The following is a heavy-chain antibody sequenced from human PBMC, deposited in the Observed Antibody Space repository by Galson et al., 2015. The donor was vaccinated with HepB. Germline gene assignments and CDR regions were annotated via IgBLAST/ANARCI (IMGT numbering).Heavy chain of an antibody. CDR2: INTNTGNP. D-gene: IGHD6-13*01. CDR1: GYTFTSYA. Sequence: SVKVSCKASGYTFTSYAMNWVRQAPGQGLEWMGWINTNTGNPTYAQGFTGRFAFSSDTSVSTAYLQISSLKAEDTAVYYCARDSEYSSSWTWGFWGQGTLVTVSS. J-gene: IGHJ4*02. CDR3: ARDSEYSSSWTWGF. V-gene: IGHV7-4-1*02.